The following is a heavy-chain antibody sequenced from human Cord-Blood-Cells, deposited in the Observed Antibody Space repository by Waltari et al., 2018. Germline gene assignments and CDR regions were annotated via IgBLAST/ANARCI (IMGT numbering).Heavy chain of an antibody. CDR1: GGTFSSYA. V-gene: IGHV1-69*01. J-gene: IGHJ5*02. D-gene: IGHD2-2*02. CDR3: ARVGNCSSTSCYMRGWFDP. CDR2: IIPIFGTA. Sequence: QVQLLQSGAEVKKPGSSVKVSCKASGGTFSSYAISWVRQDPGPGLEWMGGIIPIFGTANYAQKFQGRVTITADESTSTAYMELSSLRSEDTAVYYCARVGNCSSTSCYMRGWFDPWGQGTLVTVSS.